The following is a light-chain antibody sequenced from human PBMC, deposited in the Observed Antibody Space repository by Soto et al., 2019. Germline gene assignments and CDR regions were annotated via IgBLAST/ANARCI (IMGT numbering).Light chain of an antibody. J-gene: IGLJ2*01. Sequence: QSVLTQPASVSASPGQSNTISCTGTSSDVGGYNYVSWYQQHPGKAPKLIIYDVSNRPSGVSNRFSGAKSGNTASLTISGLQPEDEADYYCSSYTSSTSLVFGGGTKLTVL. V-gene: IGLV2-14*03. CDR3: SSYTSSTSLV. CDR1: SSDVGGYNY. CDR2: DVS.